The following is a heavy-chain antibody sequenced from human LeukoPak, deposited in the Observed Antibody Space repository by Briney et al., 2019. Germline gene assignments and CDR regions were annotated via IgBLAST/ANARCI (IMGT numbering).Heavy chain of an antibody. J-gene: IGHJ4*02. Sequence: PGGSLRLSCAASGLTFSNYWMHWVRQAPGKGLVWVSRINSDGSGTTYADSVKGRFTISRDNAKNTLYLQMNSLRAEDTAVYYCASGISSGWYSPGIDYWGQGTLVAVSS. CDR2: INSDGSGT. CDR3: ASGISSGWYSPGIDY. CDR1: GLTFSNYW. V-gene: IGHV3-74*01. D-gene: IGHD6-19*01.